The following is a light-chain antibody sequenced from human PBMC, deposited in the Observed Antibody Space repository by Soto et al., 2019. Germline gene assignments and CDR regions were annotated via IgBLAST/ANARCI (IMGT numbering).Light chain of an antibody. J-gene: IGLJ1*01. CDR3: AAWDDSLNGYV. Sequence: QSVLTQPPSASGTPGQRVTISCSGSSSNIGSNTVNWYQQLPGTAPKLLIYSNNQRPSGVPDRFSGSKSGTSVSLAISGLQSEDEADYYRAAWDDSLNGYVFGTGTKVTVL. V-gene: IGLV1-44*01. CDR2: SNN. CDR1: SSNIGSNT.